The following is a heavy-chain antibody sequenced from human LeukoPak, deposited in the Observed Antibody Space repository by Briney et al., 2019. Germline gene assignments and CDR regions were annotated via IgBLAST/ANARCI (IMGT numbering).Heavy chain of an antibody. CDR3: ARDLGYCSGGSCYSGPYYYYGMDV. D-gene: IGHD2-15*01. J-gene: IGHJ6*02. CDR1: GFTFSSYG. CDR2: IWYDGSNK. Sequence: GRSLRLSCAASGFTFSSYGMHWVRQAPGKGLEWVAVIWYDGSNKYYADSVKGRFTISRDNSKNTLYLQMNSLRAEDTAVYYCARDLGYCSGGSCYSGPYYYYGMDVWGQGTTVTVSS. V-gene: IGHV3-33*01.